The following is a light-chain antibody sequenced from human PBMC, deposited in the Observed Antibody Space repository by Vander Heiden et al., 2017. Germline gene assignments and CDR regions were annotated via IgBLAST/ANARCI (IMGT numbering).Light chain of an antibody. Sequence: ISCPGSSANIGSNFVYWYQQLPGTAPKLLIYWGNPRPSGVPDRFSGSKSGKAASLVISGLRAEDEADYYCSTWDDSFTGEVFGGGTKVTVL. CDR2: WGN. CDR3: STWDDSFTGEV. V-gene: IGLV1-47*01. CDR1: SANIGSNF. J-gene: IGLJ3*02.